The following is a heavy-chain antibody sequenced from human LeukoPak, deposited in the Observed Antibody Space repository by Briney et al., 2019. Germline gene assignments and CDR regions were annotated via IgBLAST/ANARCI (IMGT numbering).Heavy chain of an antibody. CDR3: ARVKGNNGDHVDFDY. CDR1: GFTFSSYW. Sequence: PGGSLRLSCAASGFTFSSYWMHWVRQGPGKGLVWDSRINSDGTSTTYADSVKGRFTISRDNAKNTVYLQMNSLRAEDTAVYYCARVKGNNGDHVDFDYWGQGTLVTVSS. J-gene: IGHJ4*02. CDR2: INSDGTST. V-gene: IGHV3-74*01. D-gene: IGHD4-17*01.